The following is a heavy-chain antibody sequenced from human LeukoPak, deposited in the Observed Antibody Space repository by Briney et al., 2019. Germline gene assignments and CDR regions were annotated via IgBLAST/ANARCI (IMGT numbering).Heavy chain of an antibody. CDR1: GYTFTSYY. D-gene: IGHD3-22*01. Sequence: ASVKVSCEASGYTFTSYYMHWVRQAPGQGLEWMGIINPNSGGTNYAQKFQGRVTMTRDTSISTAYMVLSRLRSDDTAVYYCARGIYDSSDFEYFQHWGQGTLVTVSS. CDR2: INPNSGGT. CDR3: ARGIYDSSDFEYFQH. J-gene: IGHJ1*01. V-gene: IGHV1-2*02.